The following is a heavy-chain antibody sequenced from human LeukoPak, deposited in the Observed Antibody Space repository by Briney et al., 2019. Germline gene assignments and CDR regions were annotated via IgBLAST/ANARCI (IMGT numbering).Heavy chain of an antibody. CDR2: IYYSGST. J-gene: IGHJ4*02. V-gene: IGHV4-59*02. CDR1: GGSVSSYY. CDR3: ARAEITMVRGVIITGYYFDY. D-gene: IGHD3-10*01. Sequence: SETLSLTCTVSGGSVSSYYWSWIRQPPGKGLEWMGYIYYSGSTNYNPSLKSRVTISVDTSKNQFSLKLSSVTAADTAVYYCARAEITMVRGVIITGYYFDYWGQGTLVTVSS.